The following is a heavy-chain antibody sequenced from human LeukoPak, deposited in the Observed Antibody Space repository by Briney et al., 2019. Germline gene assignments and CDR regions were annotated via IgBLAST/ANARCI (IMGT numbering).Heavy chain of an antibody. D-gene: IGHD4-17*01. CDR1: GGSISSYY. V-gene: IGHV4-39*01. CDR2: IYYSGST. CDR3: ARHTVSPYNWFDP. J-gene: IGHJ5*02. Sequence: SETLSLTCTVSGGSISSYYWGWIRQPPGKGLEWIGSIYYSGSTYYNPSLKSRVTISVDTSKNQFSLKLSSVTAADTAVYYCARHTVSPYNWFDPWGQGTLVTVSS.